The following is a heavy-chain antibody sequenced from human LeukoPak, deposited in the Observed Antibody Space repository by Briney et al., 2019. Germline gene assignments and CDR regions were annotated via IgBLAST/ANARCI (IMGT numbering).Heavy chain of an antibody. V-gene: IGHV1-18*01. CDR2: ISAYDGNT. CDR1: GYTFTSYG. CDR3: ARVFAAADTFDY. D-gene: IGHD6-13*01. J-gene: IGHJ4*02. Sequence: ASVKVSCKASGYTFTSYGISWVRQAPGQGLEWMGWISAYDGNTNYAQKLQGRVTMTTDTSTSTAYMELRSLRSDDTAVYYCARVFAAADTFDYWGQGTLVTVSS.